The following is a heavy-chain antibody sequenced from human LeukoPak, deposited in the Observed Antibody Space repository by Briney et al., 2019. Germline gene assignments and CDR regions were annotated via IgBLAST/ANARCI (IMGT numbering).Heavy chain of an antibody. D-gene: IGHD2-15*01. Sequence: GGSLRLSCAASGFTFSSYAMGWVRQAPGKGLEWVAAISGSGGSTYYADSVKGRFTISRDNSKNTLYLQMNSLRAEDTAVYYCAKIYCSGGSCSDYWGQGTLVTVSS. CDR2: ISGSGGST. CDR1: GFTFSSYA. CDR3: AKIYCSGGSCSDY. J-gene: IGHJ4*02. V-gene: IGHV3-23*01.